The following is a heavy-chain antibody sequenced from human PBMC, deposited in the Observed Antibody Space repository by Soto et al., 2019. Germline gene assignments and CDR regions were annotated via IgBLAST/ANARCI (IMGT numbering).Heavy chain of an antibody. Sequence: EVQLVESGGGLVQPGGSLTLSCAASGFTLSDHFMDWVRQAPGKGLEWIGRSRNKANSYTTEYAASVRGRFTVSRDDSATSLYLQMNSLKTEDTAVYYCVRGYNSFDSWGQGSLVTVSS. J-gene: IGHJ5*01. V-gene: IGHV3-72*01. CDR1: GFTLSDHF. CDR2: SRNKANSYTT. CDR3: VRGYNSFDS.